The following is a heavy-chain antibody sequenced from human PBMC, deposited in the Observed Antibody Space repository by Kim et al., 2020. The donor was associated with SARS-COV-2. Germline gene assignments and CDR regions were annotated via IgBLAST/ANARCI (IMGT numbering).Heavy chain of an antibody. CDR3: ARGGTIFGVVTRPFDY. D-gene: IGHD3-3*01. J-gene: IGHJ4*02. Sequence: PTLKRRVTTSVATSKNQFSLKLSSVTAADTAVYHCARGGTIFGVVTRPFDYWGQGTLVTVSS. V-gene: IGHV4-31*02.